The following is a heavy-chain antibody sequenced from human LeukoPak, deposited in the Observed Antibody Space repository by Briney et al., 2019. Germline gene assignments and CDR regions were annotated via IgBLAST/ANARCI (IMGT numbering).Heavy chain of an antibody. J-gene: IGHJ4*02. D-gene: IGHD6-13*01. CDR1: GYTFTSYG. CDR2: ISAYNGNT. Sequence: ASVKVSFKASGYTFTSYGISWVRQAPGQGPEWMGWISAYNGNTNYAQKLQGRVTMTTDTSTSTAYMELRSLRSEDTAVYHCARAPRNSSTMLDFWGQGTLVTISS. V-gene: IGHV1-18*01. CDR3: ARAPRNSSTMLDF.